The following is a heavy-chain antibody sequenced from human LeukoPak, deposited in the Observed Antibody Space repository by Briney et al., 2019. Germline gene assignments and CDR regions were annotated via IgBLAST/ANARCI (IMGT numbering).Heavy chain of an antibody. CDR3: ARYCSGSCYNGLDV. D-gene: IGHD2-15*01. Sequence: GGSLRLSCAVSGFTFNSYGMHWVRQAPGKGLEWVAVIWYDGSNKYYADSVKGRFTISRDNSKNTLYLQMNSLRAEDTAVYYCARYCSGSCYNGLDVWGQGTTVTVSS. CDR1: GFTFNSYG. CDR2: IWYDGSNK. V-gene: IGHV3-33*01. J-gene: IGHJ6*02.